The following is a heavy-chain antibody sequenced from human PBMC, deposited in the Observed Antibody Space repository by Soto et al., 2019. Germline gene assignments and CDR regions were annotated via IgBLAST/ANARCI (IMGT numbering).Heavy chain of an antibody. CDR3: ARDLRDSNWPIDY. V-gene: IGHV3-11*06. CDR2: ISSSRSYT. D-gene: IGHD6-13*01. Sequence: GGSLRLSCAAPGFNFSDYYMSWIRQGPGKGLEWGSDISSSRSYTNYADSVKGRFTISSDNAKQSLYLQMNSLRAEDTAVYYCARDLRDSNWPIDYWGQGTLVTVSS. CDR1: GFNFSDYY. J-gene: IGHJ4*02.